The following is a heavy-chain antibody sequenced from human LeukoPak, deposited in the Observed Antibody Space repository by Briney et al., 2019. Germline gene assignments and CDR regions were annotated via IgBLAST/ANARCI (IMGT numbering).Heavy chain of an antibody. CDR3: ARALRITIFGVVPPFDP. V-gene: IGHV3-30*02. CDR1: GFTFSSYG. Sequence: GGSLRLSYAASGFTFSSYGMHWVRQAPGKGLEWVAFIRYDGSNKYYADSVKGRFTISRDNSKNTLYLQMNSLRAEDTAVYYCARALRITIFGVVPPFDPWGQGTLVTVSS. CDR2: IRYDGSNK. D-gene: IGHD3-3*01. J-gene: IGHJ5*02.